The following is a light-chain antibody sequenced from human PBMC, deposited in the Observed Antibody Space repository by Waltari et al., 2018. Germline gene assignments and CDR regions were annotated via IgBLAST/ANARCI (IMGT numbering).Light chain of an antibody. CDR3: SSYSSTNPPYL. CDR1: NTDVGGHNF. Sequence: QSALPQPASVSGSPGQSVAISCTGTNTDVGGHNFVSWYQLHPGKAPKLLIYDVTNRPSGVSDRFSGSKSGNTASLTISGLQAEDEADYYCSSYSSTNPPYLFGTGTQVIVL. CDR2: DVT. V-gene: IGLV2-14*03. J-gene: IGLJ1*01.